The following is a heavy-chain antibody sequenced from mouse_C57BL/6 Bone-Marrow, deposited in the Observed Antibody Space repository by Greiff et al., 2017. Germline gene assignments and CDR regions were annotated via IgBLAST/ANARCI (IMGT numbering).Heavy chain of an antibody. V-gene: IGHV1-64*01. CDR2: IHPNSGST. D-gene: IGHD1-1*01. CDR3: ARSRIYYYGSPYAMDD. J-gene: IGHJ4*01. CDR1: GYTFTSYW. Sequence: VQLQQPGAELVKPGASVKLSCKASGYTFTSYWMHWVKQRPGQGLEWIGMIHPNSGSTNYNEKFKSKATLTVDKSSSTAYMQLSSLTSEDSAVYYCARSRIYYYGSPYAMDDWGQGTSVTVSS.